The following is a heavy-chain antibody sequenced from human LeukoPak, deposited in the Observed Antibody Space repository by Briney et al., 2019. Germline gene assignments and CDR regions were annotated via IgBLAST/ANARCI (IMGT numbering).Heavy chain of an antibody. V-gene: IGHV1-2*04. CDR2: INPNSGGT. CDR1: GYTFTGYY. CDR3: AGSGGSGRGYGMDV. D-gene: IGHD3-10*01. Sequence: ASVKVSCKASGYTFTGYYMHWVRQAPGQGLEWMGWINPNSGGTNYAQKFQGWVTMTRDTSISTAYMELSRLRSDDTAVYYCAGSGGSGRGYGMDVWGQGTTVTVSS. J-gene: IGHJ6*02.